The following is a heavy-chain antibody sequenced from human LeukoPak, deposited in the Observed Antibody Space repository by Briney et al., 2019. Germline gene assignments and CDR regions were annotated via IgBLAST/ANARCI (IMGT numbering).Heavy chain of an antibody. V-gene: IGHV3-21*01. J-gene: IGHJ4*02. D-gene: IGHD1-26*01. CDR3: ARDRRLVGATSE. Sequence: PGRSLRLSCAASGFTFSRYSMNWVRQAPGKGLEWVSSISSSSSYIYYADSVKGRFTVSRDNANNSLYLQMNSLRAEDTAVYYCARDRRLVGATSEWGQGTLVTVSS. CDR1: GFTFSRYS. CDR2: ISSSSSYI.